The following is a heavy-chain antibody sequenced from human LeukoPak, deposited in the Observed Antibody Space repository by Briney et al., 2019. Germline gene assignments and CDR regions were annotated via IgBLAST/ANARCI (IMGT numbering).Heavy chain of an antibody. CDR3: ARVGSGYLGALDY. CDR2: ISRSDNTI. Sequence: GGSLRLSCAASGFTFSDYYMSWIRQAPGKGLEWVSYISRSDNTIYYADSVKGRFTVSRDNAKNSLYLQMNSLRAEDTALYYCARVGSGYLGALDYWGQGTLVTVSS. CDR1: GFTFSDYY. D-gene: IGHD3-22*01. V-gene: IGHV3-11*01. J-gene: IGHJ4*02.